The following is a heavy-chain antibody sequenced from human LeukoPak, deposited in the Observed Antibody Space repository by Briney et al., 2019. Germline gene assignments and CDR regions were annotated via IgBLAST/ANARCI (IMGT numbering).Heavy chain of an antibody. J-gene: IGHJ4*02. Sequence: GGSLRLSCAASGFTFSSYAMSWVRQAPGKGLEWVSAISGSGGSSYYADSVKGRFTISRDNSKNTLYLQMNSLRAEDTAVYYCAKDSIEGYYYDSSGPTHDWGQGTLVTVSS. D-gene: IGHD3-22*01. V-gene: IGHV3-23*01. CDR3: AKDSIEGYYYDSSGPTHD. CDR1: GFTFSSYA. CDR2: ISGSGGSS.